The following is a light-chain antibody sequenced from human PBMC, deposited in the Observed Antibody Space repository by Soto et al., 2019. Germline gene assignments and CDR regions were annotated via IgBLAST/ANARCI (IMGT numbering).Light chain of an antibody. CDR2: KAS. V-gene: IGKV1-5*03. J-gene: IGKJ4*01. Sequence: IQMTQSPSTLSAPVGDRVTITCRASQTIDSWLAWYQQRPGKPPNLLIYKASTLASGVPSRFSGSGSGTEFTLTINSLQPDDFASYYCVQHYSYPLTFGGGTKVDIK. CDR3: VQHYSYPLT. CDR1: QTIDSW.